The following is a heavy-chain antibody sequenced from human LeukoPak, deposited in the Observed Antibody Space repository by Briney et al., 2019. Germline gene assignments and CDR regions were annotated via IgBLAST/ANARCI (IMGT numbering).Heavy chain of an antibody. Sequence: GASVKVSCTASGYTFTSYGISWVRQAPGQGHELMGWISAYNGNTSYDQKLQGRVTMTTDTSTSTAYMELRSLRSDDTAVYYCARAVVPAAILVGPFMDLWGKGTTVTVSS. V-gene: IGHV1-18*01. D-gene: IGHD2-2*02. CDR2: ISAYNGNT. CDR3: ARAVVPAAILVGPFMDL. J-gene: IGHJ6*03. CDR1: GYTFTSYG.